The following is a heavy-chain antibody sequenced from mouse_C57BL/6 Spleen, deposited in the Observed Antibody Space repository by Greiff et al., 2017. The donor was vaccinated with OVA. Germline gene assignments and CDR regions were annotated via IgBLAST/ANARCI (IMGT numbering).Heavy chain of an antibody. J-gene: IGHJ1*03. Sequence: QVTLKESGAELVRPGASVKLSCKASGYTFTDYYINWVKQRPGQGLEWIARIYPGSGNTYYNEKFKGKATLTAEKSSSTAYMQLSSLTSEDSAVYFCARGDWYFDVWGTGTTVTVSS. V-gene: IGHV1-76*01. CDR2: IYPGSGNT. CDR3: ARGDWYFDV. CDR1: GYTFTDYY.